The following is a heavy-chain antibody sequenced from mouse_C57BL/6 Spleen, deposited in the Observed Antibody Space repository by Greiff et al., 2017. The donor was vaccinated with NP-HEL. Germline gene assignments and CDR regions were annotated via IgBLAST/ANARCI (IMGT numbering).Heavy chain of an antibody. CDR2: INPSTGGT. J-gene: IGHJ1*03. CDR1: GYSFTGYY. CDR3: ARLITTVVAPYDFDV. Sequence: EVMLVESGPELVKPGASVKISCKASGYSFTGYYMNWVKQSPEKSLEWIGEINPSTGGTTYNQKFKAKATLTVDKSSSTAYMQLKSLTSEDSAVYYCARLITTVVAPYDFDVWGTGTTVTVSS. V-gene: IGHV1-42*01. D-gene: IGHD1-1*01.